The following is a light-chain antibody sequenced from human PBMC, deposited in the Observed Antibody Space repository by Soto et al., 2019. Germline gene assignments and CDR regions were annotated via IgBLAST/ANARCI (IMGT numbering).Light chain of an antibody. CDR2: YAS. V-gene: IGKV3-15*01. Sequence: EVVMTQSPATLSVSPGERVTLSCRASESVHRNLAWYQQKPGQGPRLLIYYASTRATGVPDRFTGSGSGTESTLTISSLQSEDFGVYHCQHYSNWPPTFGPGTKVEIK. CDR1: ESVHRN. J-gene: IGKJ3*01. CDR3: QHYSNWPPT.